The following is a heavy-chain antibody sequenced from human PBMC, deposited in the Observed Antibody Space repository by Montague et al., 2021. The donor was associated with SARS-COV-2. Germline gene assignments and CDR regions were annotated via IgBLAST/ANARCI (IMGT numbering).Heavy chain of an antibody. D-gene: IGHD3-10*01. CDR3: AKDSYYYGLGYGMDV. CDR2: SSGSDGGT. CDR1: GFTFSNSA. V-gene: IGHV3-23*01. Sequence: SRRLSLSASGFTFSNSAMNWVRQAPGKGLEWVSGSSGSDGGTHYADSVKGRFTISRDNSKNVLYLQMNSLGAEDTALYYCAKDSYYYGLGYGMDVWGQGTTVTVSS. J-gene: IGHJ6*02.